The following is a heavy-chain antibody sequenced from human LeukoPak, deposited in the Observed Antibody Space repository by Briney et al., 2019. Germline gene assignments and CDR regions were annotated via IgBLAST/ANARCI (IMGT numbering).Heavy chain of an antibody. Sequence: GASVKVSCKASGGTFISYAISWVRQAPGQGLEWMGGIIPIFDTANYAQKFQGRVTITTDESTSTAYMELSSLRSEDTAVYYCARGSSSWPPDAFDIWGQGTRVTVSS. V-gene: IGHV1-69*05. CDR3: ARGSSSWPPDAFDI. J-gene: IGHJ3*02. CDR2: IIPIFDTA. D-gene: IGHD6-13*01. CDR1: GGTFISYA.